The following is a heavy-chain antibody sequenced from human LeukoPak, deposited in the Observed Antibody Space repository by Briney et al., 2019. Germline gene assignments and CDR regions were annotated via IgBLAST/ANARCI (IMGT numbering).Heavy chain of an antibody. Sequence: SETLSLTCAVYGGSFSGYYWSWIRQPPGKGLEWIGEINHSGSANYNPSLKSRVTISVDTSKNHFSLKLSSVTAADTAVYYCARATYSSGWPYFDYWGQGTLVTVSS. CDR2: INHSGSA. CDR1: GGSFSGYY. D-gene: IGHD6-19*01. J-gene: IGHJ4*02. CDR3: ARATYSSGWPYFDY. V-gene: IGHV4-34*01.